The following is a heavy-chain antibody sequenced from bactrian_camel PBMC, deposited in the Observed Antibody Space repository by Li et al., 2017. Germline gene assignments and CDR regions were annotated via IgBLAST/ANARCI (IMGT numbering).Heavy chain of an antibody. CDR2: VNIGGRVT. V-gene: IGHV3S40*01. J-gene: IGHJ4*01. Sequence: VQLVESGGGLVQPGGSLRLSCAASGFTFSDYTMTWVRLAPGKGLEWVSAVNIGGRVTYYADSVKGRFAISRDAAKNMVYLQMNNLKSEDTALYYCATPLLSGGGRPRWEYWGQGTQVTVS. CDR1: GFTFSDYT. CDR3: ATPLLSGGGRPRWEY. D-gene: IGHD7*01.